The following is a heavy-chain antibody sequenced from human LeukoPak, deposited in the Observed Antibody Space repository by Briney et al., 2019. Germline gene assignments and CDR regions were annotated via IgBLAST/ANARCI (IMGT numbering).Heavy chain of an antibody. Sequence: SETLSLTCAVYGGSFSGYYWSWIRQPPGKGLEWIGEINHSRSTNYNPSLKSRVTISVDTSKNQFSLKLSSVTAADTAVYYCARDPYDSSVYYSNDAFDIWGQGTMVTVSS. CDR1: GGSFSGYY. V-gene: IGHV4-34*01. J-gene: IGHJ3*02. CDR3: ARDPYDSSVYYSNDAFDI. D-gene: IGHD3-22*01. CDR2: INHSRST.